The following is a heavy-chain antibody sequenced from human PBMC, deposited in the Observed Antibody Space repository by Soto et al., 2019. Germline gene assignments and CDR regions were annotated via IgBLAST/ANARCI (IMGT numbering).Heavy chain of an antibody. V-gene: IGHV1-69*13. Sequence: SVKVSCKASGDTFSSYAVTWVRQAPGQGLEWLGGIIPMFGTANYAQKFQGRVTITADGSTSTAYMELSSLRAEDTAVYYCARGSGDDILTGYSYNWFDPWGQGTLVTVS. CDR3: ARGSGDDILTGYSYNWFDP. CDR1: GDTFSSYA. J-gene: IGHJ5*02. D-gene: IGHD3-9*01. CDR2: IIPMFGTA.